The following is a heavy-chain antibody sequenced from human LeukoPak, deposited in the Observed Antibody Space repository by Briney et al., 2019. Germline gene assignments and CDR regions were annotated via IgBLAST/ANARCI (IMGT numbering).Heavy chain of an antibody. CDR1: GDSVSSNSVA. V-gene: IGHV6-1*01. Sequence: SQTLSLTCAISGDSVSSNSVAWNWIRQSPSRGLEWLGRTSYRSKWYNDYAVSVKSRITITPDTSKSQFSLQLNSVTHEDTAVYYCAREAEITRFDYWGQGTLVTVSS. CDR2: TSYRSKWYN. D-gene: IGHD5-24*01. CDR3: AREAEITRFDY. J-gene: IGHJ4*02.